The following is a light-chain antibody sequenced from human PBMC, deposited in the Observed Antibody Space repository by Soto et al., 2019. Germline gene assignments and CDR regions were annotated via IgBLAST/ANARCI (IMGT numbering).Light chain of an antibody. CDR2: DVD. J-gene: IGLJ3*02. V-gene: IGLV3-21*02. Sequence: SYELTQAPSVSVAPGQTASITCGANNIGVRSVHWHQKKPGQAPVLVVYDVDARPSGIPGRFSGSNSGNTATLTITRVEAGDEADYYCQVWDDSRDQQVFGGGTKLTVL. CDR1: NIGVRS. CDR3: QVWDDSRDQQV.